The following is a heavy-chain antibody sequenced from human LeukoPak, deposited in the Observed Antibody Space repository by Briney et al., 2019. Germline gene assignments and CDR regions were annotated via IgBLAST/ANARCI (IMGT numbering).Heavy chain of an antibody. D-gene: IGHD3-22*01. CDR2: INHSGST. CDR1: GGSFSGYY. CDR3: ARSDSSGYQNLDAFDI. J-gene: IGHJ3*02. Sequence: SETLSLTCAVYGGSFSGYYWSWIRQPPGKGLEWIGEINHSGSTNYSPSLKSRVTISVDTSKNQFSLKLSSVTAADTAVYYCARSDSSGYQNLDAFDIWGQGTMVTVSS. V-gene: IGHV4-34*09.